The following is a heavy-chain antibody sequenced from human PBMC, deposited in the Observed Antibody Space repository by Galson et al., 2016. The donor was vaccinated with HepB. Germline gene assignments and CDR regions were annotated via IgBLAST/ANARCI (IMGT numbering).Heavy chain of an antibody. Sequence: SLRLSCAVSGFTFSRYAMHWARQAPGKGLERVSFISDDGSSEHYGDSVKGRFIVSRDNSRNTLYLQMNSLRVEDSAVYYCAKDPSSTALINLETWGQGTLVTVSS. CDR2: ISDDGSSE. CDR3: AKDPSSTALINLET. J-gene: IGHJ4*02. D-gene: IGHD3-16*01. CDR1: GFTFSRYA. V-gene: IGHV3-30*18.